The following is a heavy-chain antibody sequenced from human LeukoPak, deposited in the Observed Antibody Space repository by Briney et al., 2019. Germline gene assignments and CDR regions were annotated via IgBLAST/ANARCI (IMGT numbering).Heavy chain of an antibody. CDR3: ARDCSGSSCYWIH. Sequence: SVKVSCKASGGTFSSYAISWVRQAPGQGLEWMGRIIPILGIANYAQKFQGRVTITADKSTSTAYMELSSLRSDDTAVYYCARDCSGSSCYWIHWGQGTLVTVSS. V-gene: IGHV1-69*04. CDR1: GGTFSSYA. J-gene: IGHJ4*02. CDR2: IIPILGIA. D-gene: IGHD2-15*01.